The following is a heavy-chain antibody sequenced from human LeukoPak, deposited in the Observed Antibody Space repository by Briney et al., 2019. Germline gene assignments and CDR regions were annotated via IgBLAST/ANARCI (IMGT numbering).Heavy chain of an antibody. J-gene: IGHJ4*02. V-gene: IGHV3-23*01. D-gene: IGHD6-19*01. CDR3: AKSGGYSSGWYSDY. CDR1: GFTFSSYA. Sequence: GGSLRLSCAASGFTFSSYAMSWVRQAPGKGLEWVSAISGSGGSTYSADSVKGRFTISRDNSKNTLYLQMNSLRAEDTAVYYCAKSGGYSSGWYSDYWGQGTLVTVSS. CDR2: ISGSGGST.